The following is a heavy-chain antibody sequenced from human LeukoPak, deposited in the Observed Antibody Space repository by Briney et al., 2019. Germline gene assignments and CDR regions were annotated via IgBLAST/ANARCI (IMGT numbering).Heavy chain of an antibody. J-gene: IGHJ6*03. CDR1: GGTFSSYA. CDR3: ARDPYCSSTSCYFDGNYYYYMDV. CDR2: IIPIFGTA. D-gene: IGHD2-2*01. Sequence: SVKVSCKASGGTFSSYAISWVRQAPGQGLEWMGGIIPIFGTANYAQKFQGRVTITADESTSTAYMELSSLRSEDTAVYYCARDPYCSSTSCYFDGNYYYYMDVWGKGTTVTVSS. V-gene: IGHV1-69*13.